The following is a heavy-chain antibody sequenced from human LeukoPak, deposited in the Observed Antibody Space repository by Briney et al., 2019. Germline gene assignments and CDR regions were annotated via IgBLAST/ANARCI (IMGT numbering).Heavy chain of an antibody. D-gene: IGHD6-25*01. CDR3: ARDGTPNYSSGWVYMDV. CDR1: GYTFTSNY. Sequence: ASVKVSCKAFGYTFTSNYMHWVRQAPGQGPEWMGVISPSGGSTTYAQKFQGRVTLTRDMSTSTDYLELSSLRSEDTAVYYCARDGTPNYSSGWVYMDVWGEGTTVTISS. V-gene: IGHV1-46*01. J-gene: IGHJ6*03. CDR2: ISPSGGST.